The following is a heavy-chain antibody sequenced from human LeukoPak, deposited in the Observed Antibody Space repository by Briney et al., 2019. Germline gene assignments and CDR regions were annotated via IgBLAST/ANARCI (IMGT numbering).Heavy chain of an antibody. J-gene: IGHJ6*03. CDR2: MNPNSGNT. D-gene: IGHD3-3*01. Sequence: ASVKVSCKASGYTFTSYDINWVRQATGQGLEWMGWMNPNSGNTGYAQKFQGRVTMTRNTSISTAYMELSSLRSEDTAVYYCARAHSYDFWSGYYRYYYYMDVWGKGTTVTVSS. CDR1: GYTFTSYD. CDR3: ARAHSYDFWSGYYRYYYYMDV. V-gene: IGHV1-8*01.